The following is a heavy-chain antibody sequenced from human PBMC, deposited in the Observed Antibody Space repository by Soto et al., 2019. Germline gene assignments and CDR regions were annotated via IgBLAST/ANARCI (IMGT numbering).Heavy chain of an antibody. J-gene: IGHJ5*02. D-gene: IGHD1-26*01. CDR3: ARDVVVGATNWFDP. CDR2: ISAYNGNT. Sequence: ASVKVCCQASGYTFTGYGISWVRQAPGQGREWMGWISAYNGNTNYAQKLQGRVNMTTDTSTSTAYMELRSLRSDDTAVYYCARDVVVGATNWFDPWGQGTLVTVSS. CDR1: GYTFTGYG. V-gene: IGHV1-18*01.